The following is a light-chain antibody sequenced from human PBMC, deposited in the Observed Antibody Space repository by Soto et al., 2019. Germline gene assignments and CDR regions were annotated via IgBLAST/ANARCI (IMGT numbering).Light chain of an antibody. CDR3: QQYSTLLHT. CDR2: GIS. Sequence: ENVLTQSPGTLSLSPGERATLSCRASQTVTNSFFAWYQQKPGQPPRLLIHGISSRATGITDRFSGSGSGTDFTLTISRLEPEDVVVYYCQQYSTLLHTFGRGTKLEV. V-gene: IGKV3-20*01. J-gene: IGKJ2*01. CDR1: QTVTNSF.